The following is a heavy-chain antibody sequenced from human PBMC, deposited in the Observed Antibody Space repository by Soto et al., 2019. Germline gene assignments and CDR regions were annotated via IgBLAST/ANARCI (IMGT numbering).Heavy chain of an antibody. CDR2: MNPNSGNT. D-gene: IGHD3-16*02. J-gene: IGHJ6*03. V-gene: IGHV1-8*01. CDR1: GYTFTSYD. CDR3: AIGALSFGGVIVNHYYYYMDV. Sequence: GASVKVSCKASGYTFTSYDINWVRQATGQGLEWMGWMNPNSGNTGYAQKFQGRVTMTRNTSISTAYMVLSSLRSEDTAVYYCAIGALSFGGVIVNHYYYYMDVWGKGTTVTVSS.